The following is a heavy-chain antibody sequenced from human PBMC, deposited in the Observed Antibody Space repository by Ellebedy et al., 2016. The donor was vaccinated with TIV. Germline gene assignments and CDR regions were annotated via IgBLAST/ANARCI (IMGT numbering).Heavy chain of an antibody. Sequence: SETLSLTXTVSAGSISTYYWSWIRQSPGKGLEWIGYIYYSGSTSYNPSLKSRVTISVDTSKSQISMKLNSVTAADTAVYYCVRFGTYYDFWSGYSPFDFWGQGTLVTVSS. CDR3: VRFGTYYDFWSGYSPFDF. J-gene: IGHJ4*02. CDR1: AGSISTYY. V-gene: IGHV4-59*01. CDR2: IYYSGST. D-gene: IGHD3-3*01.